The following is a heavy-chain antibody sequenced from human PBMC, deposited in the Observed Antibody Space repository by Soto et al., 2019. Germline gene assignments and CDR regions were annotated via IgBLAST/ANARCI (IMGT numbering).Heavy chain of an antibody. J-gene: IGHJ6*03. CDR1: GFTFGSYW. V-gene: IGHV3-74*01. CDR3: ARDPYSPSSLFYSYMYV. D-gene: IGHD6-6*01. Sequence: EVQLVESGGGLVQPGGSLRLSCAASGFTFGSYWMHWVRQAPGKGLVWVSRINSDESSASYADSVKGRFTISRDNAKNTVYLQMNSLRAEDTAVYYCARDPYSPSSLFYSYMYVWGKGTTVTVSS. CDR2: INSDESSA.